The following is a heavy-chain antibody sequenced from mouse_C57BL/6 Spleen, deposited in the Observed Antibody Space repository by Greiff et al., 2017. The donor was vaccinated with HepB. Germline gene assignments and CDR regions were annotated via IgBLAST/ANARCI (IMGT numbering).Heavy chain of an antibody. V-gene: IGHV3-6*01. Sequence: EVKLMESGPGLVKPSQSLSLTCSVTGYSITSGYYWNWIRQFPGNKLEWMGYISYDGSNNYNPSLKNRISITRDTSKNQFFLKLNSVTTEDTATYYCAKDGYYQGLFAYWGQGTLVTVSA. CDR1: GYSITSGYY. CDR3: AKDGYYQGLFAY. J-gene: IGHJ3*01. D-gene: IGHD2-3*01. CDR2: ISYDGSN.